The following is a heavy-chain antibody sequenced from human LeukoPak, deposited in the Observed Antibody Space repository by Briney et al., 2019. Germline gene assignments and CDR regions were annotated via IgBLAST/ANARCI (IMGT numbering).Heavy chain of an antibody. V-gene: IGHV3-21*04. CDR2: ISSTGSFI. J-gene: IGHJ4*02. Sequence: AGGSLRLSCAASGFTFSSYSMNWVRQAPGKGLEWVSSISSTGSFIYYADSVKGRFTSSRDNAENSLSLQMNSLRAEDTAVYYCAGRTCTNGVCPFDYWGPGTLVTVSS. D-gene: IGHD2-8*01. CDR1: GFTFSSYS. CDR3: AGRTCTNGVCPFDY.